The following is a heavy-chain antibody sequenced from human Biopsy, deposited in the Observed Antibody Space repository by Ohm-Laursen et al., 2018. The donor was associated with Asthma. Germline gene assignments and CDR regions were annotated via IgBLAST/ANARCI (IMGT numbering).Heavy chain of an antibody. Sequence: SLRLSCAASGFTFRHYALHWVRQAPGKGLEWVAFILSDGGEPSYADSVKGRFSISRDNSKSTVYLQMNSLRAGDTAVYYCASGSYLRGFGHTLDLWGQGTQVTFS. J-gene: IGHJ5*02. V-gene: IGHV3-33*01. D-gene: IGHD5-12*01. CDR1: GFTFRHYA. CDR3: ASGSYLRGFGHTLDL. CDR2: ILSDGGEP.